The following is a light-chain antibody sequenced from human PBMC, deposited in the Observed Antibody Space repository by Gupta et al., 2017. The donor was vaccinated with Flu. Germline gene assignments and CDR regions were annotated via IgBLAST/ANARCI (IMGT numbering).Light chain of an antibody. CDR1: QSVSDSY. CDR2: DAS. V-gene: IGKV3-20*01. Sequence: DILLPQPPGTLTSSPGQRATLSCRASQSVSDSYLAWYQQKPGQAPRLLVYDASGRASGIPDRFGGGGSGTDFTLTISRLEPEDFAEYYCQQYATSPITFGPGTRLEIK. CDR3: QQYATSPIT. J-gene: IGKJ5*01.